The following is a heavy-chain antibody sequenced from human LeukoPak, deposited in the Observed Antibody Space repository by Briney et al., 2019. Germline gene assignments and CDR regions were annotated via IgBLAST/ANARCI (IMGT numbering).Heavy chain of an antibody. CDR3: ANLNYGDSRRDYYYYMDV. CDR1: GFTFSSYG. J-gene: IGHJ6*03. D-gene: IGHD4-17*01. Sequence: GRSLRLSCAASGFTFSSYGMHWVRQAPGKGLEWVAFIRYDGSNKYYADSVKGRFTISRDNSKNTLYLQMNSLRAEDTAVYYCANLNYGDSRRDYYYYMDVWGKGTTVTIPS. CDR2: IRYDGSNK. V-gene: IGHV3-30*02.